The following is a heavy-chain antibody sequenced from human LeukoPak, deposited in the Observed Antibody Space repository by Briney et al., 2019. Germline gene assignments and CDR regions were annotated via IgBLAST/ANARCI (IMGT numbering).Heavy chain of an antibody. D-gene: IGHD2-2*01. CDR1: GFTFSSYW. J-gene: IGHJ6*03. CDR2: IKQDGSEK. Sequence: GGSLRLSCEASGFTFSSYWMTWVRQAPGKGLEWVANIKQDGSEKYYVDSVKGRFTISRDNAKNSLYLQMNSLRAEDTAVYYCAKDEVVPGYYYTDVWGRGTTVTISS. CDR3: AKDEVVPGYYYTDV. V-gene: IGHV3-7*01.